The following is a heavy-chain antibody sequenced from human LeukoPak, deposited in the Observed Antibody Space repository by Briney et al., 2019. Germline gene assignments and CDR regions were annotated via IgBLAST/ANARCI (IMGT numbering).Heavy chain of an antibody. CDR3: TRDPDLSGYSFFED. Sequence: SGGSLRLSCAASAFTFSHYWMHWVRQAPGKGLGWVSRINGVGSSTAYADSVKGRFTISRDNAKNTLYLQINNLRAEDTAMYYCTRDPDLSGYSFFEDWGQGTLVTVSS. CDR1: AFTFSHYW. CDR2: INGVGSST. V-gene: IGHV3-74*01. J-gene: IGHJ4*02. D-gene: IGHD3-22*01.